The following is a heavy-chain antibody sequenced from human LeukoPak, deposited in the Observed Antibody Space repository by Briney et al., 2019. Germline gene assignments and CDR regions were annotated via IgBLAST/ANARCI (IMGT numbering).Heavy chain of an antibody. CDR3: ARVGESSGWQYYLDY. CDR2: ISSSSSTI. V-gene: IGHV3-48*01. CDR1: GFTFSSYS. J-gene: IGHJ4*02. Sequence: PGGSLRLSCAASGFTFSSYSMNWVRQAPGKGLEWVSYISSSSSTIYYADSVKGRFTISRDNAKNSLYLQMNSLRAEDTAVYYCARVGESSGWQYYLDYWGQGTLVTVSS. D-gene: IGHD6-19*01.